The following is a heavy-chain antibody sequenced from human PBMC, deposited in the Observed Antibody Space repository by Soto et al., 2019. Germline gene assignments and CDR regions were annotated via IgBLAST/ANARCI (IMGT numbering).Heavy chain of an antibody. CDR1: GGSFSGYY. Sequence: QVQLQQWGAGLLKPSETLSLTCAVYGGSFSGYYWSWIRQPPGKGLEWIGEINHSGSTNYTPSLKSRVTISVDTSKNQFSLKLSSVTAADTAVYYCARTPAGIPAAIAYWVQGTLVTVSS. CDR2: INHSGST. D-gene: IGHD2-2*01. J-gene: IGHJ4*02. CDR3: ARTPAGIPAAIAY. V-gene: IGHV4-34*01.